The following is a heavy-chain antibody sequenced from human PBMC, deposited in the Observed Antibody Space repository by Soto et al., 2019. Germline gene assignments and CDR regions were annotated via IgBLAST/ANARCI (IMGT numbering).Heavy chain of an antibody. CDR1: GFTFSTYW. D-gene: IGHD3-3*01. CDR3: ARDEGPITIFGAALSGYFDF. J-gene: IGHJ4*02. V-gene: IGHV3-7*03. CDR2: IKPDGSEK. Sequence: PGGSLRLSCAVSGFTFSTYWMSWVRQAPGKGLEWLASIKPDGSEKYYVDSVKGRFTISRDNAKDSLYLQMNSLRGEDTAVYYCARDEGPITIFGAALSGYFDFWGQGTLVTVSS.